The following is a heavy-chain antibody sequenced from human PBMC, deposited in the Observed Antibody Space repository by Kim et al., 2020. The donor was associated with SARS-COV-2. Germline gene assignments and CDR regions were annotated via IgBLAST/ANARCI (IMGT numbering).Heavy chain of an antibody. CDR3: ARDMYYDILTGLGSPYGMDV. D-gene: IGHD3-9*01. CDR1: GYTFTSHG. V-gene: IGHV1-18*01. Sequence: ASVKVSCKASGYTFTSHGISWVRQAPGQGLEWMGWISVYNGNTNYAQKLQGRVTMTTDTSTSTVYMELRSLRSDDTAVYYCARDMYYDILTGLGSPYGMDVWGQGTTVTVSS. J-gene: IGHJ6*02. CDR2: ISVYNGNT.